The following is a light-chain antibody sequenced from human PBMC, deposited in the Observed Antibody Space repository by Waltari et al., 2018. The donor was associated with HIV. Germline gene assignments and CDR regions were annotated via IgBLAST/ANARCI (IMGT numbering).Light chain of an antibody. CDR3: QQYYTTPPWT. Sequence: DIVMTQSPDSLAVSLGERATIKCQSSQSVLYSSNNKNYVAWYQQRPGQPPKLLIYWASTRESGVPDRFSGSGSGTDFTLTISSLQAEDVAVYFCQQYYTTPPWTFGQGTRVEIK. J-gene: IGKJ1*01. CDR1: QSVLYSSNNKNY. CDR2: WAS. V-gene: IGKV4-1*01.